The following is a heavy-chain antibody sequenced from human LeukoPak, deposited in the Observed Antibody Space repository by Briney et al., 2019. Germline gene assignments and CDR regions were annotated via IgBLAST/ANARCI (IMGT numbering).Heavy chain of an antibody. Sequence: GGSLKPSWAAPGFIFSTHGMHLVRQAPGKGLEWVAGMWYDGSREDYADSVKGRFTISRDMSKNTLNLQMNSLRVEDTAMFYCARDLSFGSLDFRGQGTLVTVSS. D-gene: IGHD1-26*01. CDR3: ARDLSFGSLDF. J-gene: IGHJ4*02. V-gene: IGHV3-33*01. CDR1: GFIFSTHG. CDR2: MWYDGSRE.